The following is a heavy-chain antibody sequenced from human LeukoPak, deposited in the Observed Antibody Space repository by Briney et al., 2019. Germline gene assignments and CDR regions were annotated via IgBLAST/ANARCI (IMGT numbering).Heavy chain of an antibody. CDR2: INPNSGGT. CDR1: GYTFTSYG. J-gene: IGHJ4*02. CDR3: ARSEVYPNDY. Sequence: ASVKVSCKASGYTFTSYGISWVRQAPGQGLEWMGWINPNSGGTNYAQKFQGRVTMTRDTSISTVYMELSRLRSDDTAVYYCARSEVYPNDYWGQGTLVTVSS. V-gene: IGHV1-2*02. D-gene: IGHD1-14*01.